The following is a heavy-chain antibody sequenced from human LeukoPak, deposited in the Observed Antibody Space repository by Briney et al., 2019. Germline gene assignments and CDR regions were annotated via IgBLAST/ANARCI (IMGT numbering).Heavy chain of an antibody. CDR2: IYPGDSDT. D-gene: IGHD3-10*01. CDR1: EYSFTTYW. V-gene: IGHV5-51*01. Sequence: NHGESLKISCKASEYSFTTYWIGWVRQMPGKGLEWMGIIYPGDSDTRYSPSFQGQVTISADKSISTAYLQWSSLKASDTAMYYCARLRSYYGSGSSKFLDYWGQGTLVTVSS. J-gene: IGHJ4*02. CDR3: ARLRSYYGSGSSKFLDY.